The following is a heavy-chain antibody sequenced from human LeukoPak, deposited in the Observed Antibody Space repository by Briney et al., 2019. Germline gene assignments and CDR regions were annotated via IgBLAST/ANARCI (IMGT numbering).Heavy chain of an antibody. V-gene: IGHV3-72*01. Sequence: GGSLRLSCAASGFTFSDHYMDWVRQAPGKGLEWVGRSRNKFESYSTQYAASVKGRFTVSRDDSKDLLYLQMNSLRAEDTAVYYCARVWPRLDAEYFQHWGQGTLVTVSS. J-gene: IGHJ1*01. CDR3: ARVWPRLDAEYFQH. D-gene: IGHD3-10*01. CDR2: SRNKFESYST. CDR1: GFTFSDHY.